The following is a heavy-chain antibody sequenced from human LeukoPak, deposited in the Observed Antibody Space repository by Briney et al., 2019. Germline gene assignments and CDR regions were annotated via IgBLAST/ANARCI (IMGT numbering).Heavy chain of an antibody. D-gene: IGHD6-13*01. V-gene: IGHV1-69*05. CDR2: IIPIFGTA. CDR1: GYTFTSYG. J-gene: IGHJ6*03. CDR3: ASCCLEQQLPYIRYYYYYMDV. Sequence: SVKVSCKASGYTFTSYGISLVRQAPGQGLEWMGRIIPIFGTANYAQKFQGRVTITTDESTSTAYMELSSLRSEDTAVYYCASCCLEQQLPYIRYYYYYMDVWGKGTTVTVSS.